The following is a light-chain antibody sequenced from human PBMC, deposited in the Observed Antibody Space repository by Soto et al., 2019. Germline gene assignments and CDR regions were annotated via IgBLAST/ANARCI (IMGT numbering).Light chain of an antibody. CDR3: QQYESCWT. Sequence: DIQMTQSPSTLSASVGDRVTITCRASQSIHIWLAWYQQKPGKAPKLLISDASSLESGVPSRFSVSGSGTEFNLTISSLQPDDFATYDCQQYESCWTFGQGTKVEMK. V-gene: IGKV1-5*01. CDR1: QSIHIW. J-gene: IGKJ1*01. CDR2: DAS.